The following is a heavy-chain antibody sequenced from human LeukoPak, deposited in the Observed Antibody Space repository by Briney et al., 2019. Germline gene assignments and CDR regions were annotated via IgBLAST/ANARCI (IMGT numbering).Heavy chain of an antibody. D-gene: IGHD6-6*01. CDR3: ARQGSYSSSFY. J-gene: IGHJ4*02. CDR1: GGSISSSRYY. Sequence: PSETLSLTCTVSGGSISSSRYYWGWIRQPPGKGLEWIGSIYYSGSTYYNPSLKSRVTISVDTSKNQFSLKLSSVTAADTAVYYCARQGSYSSSFYWGQGTLVTVSS. CDR2: IYYSGST. V-gene: IGHV4-39*01.